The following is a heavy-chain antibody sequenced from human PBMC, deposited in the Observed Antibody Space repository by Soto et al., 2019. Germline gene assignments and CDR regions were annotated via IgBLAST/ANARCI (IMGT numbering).Heavy chain of an antibody. V-gene: IGHV1-46*01. D-gene: IGHD3-10*01. CDR2: INPSGGST. CDR3: ARASPNYYGSGSYYNVDTPHDAFDT. CDR1: GYTFTSYY. Sequence: GASVKVSCKASGYTFTSYYMYWVRQAPGQGLEWMGIINPSGGSTSYAQKFQGRVAMTRDTSTSTVYMELSSLRSEDTAVYYCARASPNYYGSGSYYNVDTPHDAFDTWGQGTMVTVSS. J-gene: IGHJ3*02.